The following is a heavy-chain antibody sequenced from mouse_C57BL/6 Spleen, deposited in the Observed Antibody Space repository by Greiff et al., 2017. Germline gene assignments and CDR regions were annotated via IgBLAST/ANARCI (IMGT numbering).Heavy chain of an antibody. V-gene: IGHV1-72*01. Sequence: VQLQQPGAELVKPGASVKLSCKASGYTFTSYWMHWVKQRPGRGLEGIGRIDPNSGGTKYNEKFKSKATLTVDKPSSTAYMQLSSLTSEDSAVYYCALDSSGYGFAYWGQGTLVTVSA. D-gene: IGHD3-2*02. CDR3: ALDSSGYGFAY. CDR1: GYTFTSYW. CDR2: IDPNSGGT. J-gene: IGHJ3*01.